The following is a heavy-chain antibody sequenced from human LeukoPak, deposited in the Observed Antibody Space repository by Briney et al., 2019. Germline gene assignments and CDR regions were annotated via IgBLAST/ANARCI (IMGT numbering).Heavy chain of an antibody. CDR2: INPSGGST. Sequence: ASVTVSFKASGYTFTSYYMHWVRQAPGQGLEWMGIINPSGGSTSYAQKFQGRVTMTRDTSTSTVYMELSSLRSEDTAVYYCARVRDSGSYFYPWFDPWGQGTLVTVSS. CDR1: GYTFTSYY. V-gene: IGHV1-46*01. D-gene: IGHD1-26*01. J-gene: IGHJ5*02. CDR3: ARVRDSGSYFYPWFDP.